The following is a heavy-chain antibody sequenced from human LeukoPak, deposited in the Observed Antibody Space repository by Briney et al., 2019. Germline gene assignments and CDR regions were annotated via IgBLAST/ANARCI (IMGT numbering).Heavy chain of an antibody. Sequence: GGSLRLSCVASGFTFSSYTMDWVRQAPGKGLEWVSAISGGGGGTYYADSVKGRFTISRDNSKNTLYLQMNSLRAEDTAVYYCAKDRWYSGYDLWGQGTLVTVSS. CDR2: ISGGGGGT. D-gene: IGHD5-12*01. J-gene: IGHJ4*02. CDR3: AKDRWYSGYDL. CDR1: GFTFSSYT. V-gene: IGHV3-23*01.